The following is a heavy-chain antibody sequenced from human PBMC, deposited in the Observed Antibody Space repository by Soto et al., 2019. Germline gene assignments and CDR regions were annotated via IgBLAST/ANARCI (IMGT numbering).Heavy chain of an antibody. Sequence: QVQLVQSGAEEKKPGASVKVSCKASGYTFSHYAMHWVRQAPGQRLEWMGWINAGNTKTKYSEKFQGRGTFTRDTSASTDYMELSSLTSEDTAVYYCARPAQDPNTWYSFDYWGQGTLVTVSS. CDR1: GYTFSHYA. D-gene: IGHD6-13*01. CDR2: INAGNTKT. J-gene: IGHJ4*02. CDR3: ARPAQDPNTWYSFDY. V-gene: IGHV1-3*05.